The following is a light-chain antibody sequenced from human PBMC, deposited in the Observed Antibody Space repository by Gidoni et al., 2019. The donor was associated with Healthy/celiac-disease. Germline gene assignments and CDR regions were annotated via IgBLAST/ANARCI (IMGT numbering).Light chain of an antibody. Sequence: QSALTQPASVSGSPGQSITISCIGTSSDVGTYNYVSWFQQHPGKAPKLLIYEVSNRPSGVSNRFSGSKSGNTASLTISGLLAEDEANYYCSSYTSSSTVVFGGGTKLTVL. CDR2: EVS. CDR1: SSDVGTYNY. V-gene: IGLV2-14*01. CDR3: SSYTSSSTVV. J-gene: IGLJ2*01.